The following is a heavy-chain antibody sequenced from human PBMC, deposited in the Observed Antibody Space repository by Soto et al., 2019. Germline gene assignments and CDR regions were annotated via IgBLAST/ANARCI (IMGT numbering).Heavy chain of an antibody. CDR3: ARHDPDCSGGSCYSSWFDP. J-gene: IGHJ5*02. CDR1: GGSISSSSYY. CDR2: IYYSGST. D-gene: IGHD2-15*01. V-gene: IGHV4-39*01. Sequence: QLQLQESGPGLVKPSETLSLTCTVSGGSISSSSYYWGWIRQPPGKGLEWIGCIYYSGSTYYNPSLKSRVTISVDTSKNQFSLKLSSVTAADTAVYYCARHDPDCSGGSCYSSWFDPWGQGTLVTVSS.